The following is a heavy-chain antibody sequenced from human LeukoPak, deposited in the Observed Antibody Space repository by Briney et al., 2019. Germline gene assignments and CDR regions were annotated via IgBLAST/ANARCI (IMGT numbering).Heavy chain of an antibody. V-gene: IGHV3-73*01. CDR1: GFAFSSYE. CDR2: TRSKANSYAT. D-gene: IGHD6-13*01. Sequence: GGSLRLSCAASGFAFSSYEMNWVHQAPGKGLEWVGRTRSKANSYATAYAASVKGRFTISRDDSKNTAYLQMNSLKTEDTAVYYCTSHSWYFYYYMDVWGKGTTVTVSS. CDR3: TSHSWYFYYYMDV. J-gene: IGHJ6*03.